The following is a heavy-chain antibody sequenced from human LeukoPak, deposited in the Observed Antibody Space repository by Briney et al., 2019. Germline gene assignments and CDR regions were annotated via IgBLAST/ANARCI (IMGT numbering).Heavy chain of an antibody. CDR1: GFTFSDYY. J-gene: IGHJ4*02. D-gene: IGHD1-1*01. V-gene: IGHV3-11*06. Sequence: GGSLRLSCEASGFTFSDYYMSWVRQAPGKGLEWVSYISSSSRYTKYADSVKGRFTISRDNAKNSLYLQVNSLRAEDTAVYYCARGTGTTAYFDYWGQGTLVTVSS. CDR3: ARGTGTTAYFDY. CDR2: ISSSSRYT.